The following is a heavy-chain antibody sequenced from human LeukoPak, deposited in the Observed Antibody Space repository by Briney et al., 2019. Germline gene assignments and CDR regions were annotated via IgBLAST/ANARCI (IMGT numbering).Heavy chain of an antibody. CDR3: AIVVPAAMSYYYYGMDV. Sequence: GASVKVSCKTSGYTFTSYGLSWVRQAPGQGLEWMGWISAYNGNTNYAQKVQGRVTMATDTSTSTAYMELSSLRSEDTAVYYCAIVVPAAMSYYYYGMDVWGQGTTVTVSS. J-gene: IGHJ6*02. V-gene: IGHV1-18*01. CDR1: GYTFTSYG. D-gene: IGHD2-2*01. CDR2: ISAYNGNT.